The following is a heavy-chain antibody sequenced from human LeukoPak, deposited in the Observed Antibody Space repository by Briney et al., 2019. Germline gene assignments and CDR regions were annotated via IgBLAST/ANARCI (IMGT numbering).Heavy chain of an antibody. CDR1: GGTFSSYA. CDR3: AWVYGGNTHFDY. D-gene: IGHD4-23*01. Sequence: ASVKVSCKASGGTFSSYAISWVRQAPGQGLEWMGGIIPIFGTANYAQKFQGRVTITADESTSTAYMELSSLRSEDTAVYYCAWVYGGNTHFDYWGQGTLVTVSS. CDR2: IIPIFGTA. J-gene: IGHJ4*02. V-gene: IGHV1-69*13.